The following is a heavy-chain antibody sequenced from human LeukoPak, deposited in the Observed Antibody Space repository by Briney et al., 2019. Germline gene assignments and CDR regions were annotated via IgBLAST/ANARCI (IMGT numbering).Heavy chain of an antibody. V-gene: IGHV3-30-3*01. Sequence: PGGSLRLSCAASGFTFSSYAMHWVRQAPGKGLEGVAVISYDGSNKYYADSVKGRFTISRDNSKNTLYLQMNSLRAEDTAVYYCARGPYYYDSSGYQQFDPWGQGTLVTVSS. CDR3: ARGPYYYDSSGYQQFDP. CDR2: ISYDGSNK. D-gene: IGHD3-22*01. J-gene: IGHJ5*02. CDR1: GFTFSSYA.